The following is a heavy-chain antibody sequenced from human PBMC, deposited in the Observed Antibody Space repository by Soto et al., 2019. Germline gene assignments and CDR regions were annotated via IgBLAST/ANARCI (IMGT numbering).Heavy chain of an antibody. J-gene: IGHJ2*01. D-gene: IGHD3-10*01. CDR1: GFSLSTSGVG. CDR2: ISWDDDK. CDR3: AHRQAQGVTAFDL. Sequence: QITLKESGPTLVKPTQTLTLTCTFSGFSLSTSGVGVGWIRQPPGTALEWLALISWDDDKRYSPSLKSRHTITKAPSKDQVVLTMTNLDTVDPATYYCAHRQAQGVTAFDLWGRGTLVTVSS. V-gene: IGHV2-5*02.